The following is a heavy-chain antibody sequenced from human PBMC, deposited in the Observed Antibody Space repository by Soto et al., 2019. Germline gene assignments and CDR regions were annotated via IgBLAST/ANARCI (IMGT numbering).Heavy chain of an antibody. V-gene: IGHV4-61*03. CDR2: IYYSGST. D-gene: IGHD3-3*01. CDR1: GGSVSSGSHY. Sequence: LSLTCTVSGGSVSSGSHYWSWIRQPPGKGLEWIGNIYYSGSTKYNPSLKSRVTISVDRSRNHFSLNLRSVTTADTALYYCARGTSYDFWSGYVGFDPWGQGTLVTVSS. J-gene: IGHJ5*02. CDR3: ARGTSYDFWSGYVGFDP.